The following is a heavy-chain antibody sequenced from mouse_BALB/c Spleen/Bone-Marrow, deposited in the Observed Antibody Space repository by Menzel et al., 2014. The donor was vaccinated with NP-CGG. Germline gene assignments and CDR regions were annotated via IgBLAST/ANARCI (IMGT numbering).Heavy chain of an antibody. CDR2: INSNGGST. J-gene: IGHJ4*01. CDR1: GFTFXSYY. D-gene: IGHD2-12*01. V-gene: IGHV5-6-2*01. Sequence: EVQGVESGGGLVKLGGSLKLSCAASGFTFXSYYMSWVRQTPEKRLELVAAINSNGGSTYYPDTVKGRFTISRDNAKNTLYLQMSSLKSEDTALYYCARLGNDDAMDYWGQGTSVTVSS. CDR3: ARLGNDDAMDY.